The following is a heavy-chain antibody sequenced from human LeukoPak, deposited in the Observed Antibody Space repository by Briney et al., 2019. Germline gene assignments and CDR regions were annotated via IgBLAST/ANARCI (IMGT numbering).Heavy chain of an antibody. Sequence: QPGGSLRLSCEASGFTFSDYYMSWIRQAPGKGLEWVSYISSSGSTIYYADSVKGRFTISRDNAKNSLYLQMNSLRAEDTAVYYCARAYDSSGLSYWYFGLWGRGTLVTVSS. CDR1: GFTFSDYY. CDR2: ISSSGSTI. CDR3: ARAYDSSGLSYWYFGL. D-gene: IGHD3-22*01. J-gene: IGHJ2*01. V-gene: IGHV3-11*04.